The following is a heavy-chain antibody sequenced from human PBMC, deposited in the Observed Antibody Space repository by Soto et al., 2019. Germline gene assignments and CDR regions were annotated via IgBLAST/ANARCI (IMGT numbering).Heavy chain of an antibody. CDR2: ISGSGGST. V-gene: IGHV3-23*01. D-gene: IGHD3-3*01. CDR1: GFTFSSYA. Sequence: PGGSLRLSCAASGFTFSSYAMSWVRQAPGKGLEWVSAISGSGGSTYYADSVKGRFTISRDNSRNTLYLQMNSLRAEDTAVYYCARHYDFWSGYSDRYYYYMDVWGKGTTVTVSS. J-gene: IGHJ6*03. CDR3: ARHYDFWSGYSDRYYYYMDV.